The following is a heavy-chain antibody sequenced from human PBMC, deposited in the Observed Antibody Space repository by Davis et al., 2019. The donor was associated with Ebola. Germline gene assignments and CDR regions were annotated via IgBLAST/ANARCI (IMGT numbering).Heavy chain of an antibody. CDR1: GFTFSSYG. V-gene: IGHV3-73*01. D-gene: IGHD4-17*01. CDR3: TSTTTVKEY. J-gene: IGHJ4*02. Sequence: PGGSLRLSCAASGFTFSSYGMHWVRQASGKGLEWVGRIRSKANSYATAYAASVKGRFTISRDDSKNTAYLQMNSLKTEDTAVYYCTSTTTVKEYWGQGTLVTVSS. CDR2: IRSKANSYAT.